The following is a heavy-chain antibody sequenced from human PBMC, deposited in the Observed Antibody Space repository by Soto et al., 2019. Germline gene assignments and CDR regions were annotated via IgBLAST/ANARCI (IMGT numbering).Heavy chain of an antibody. CDR1: GGSIRSSCYY. Sequence: SLTPPLNRTVVGGSIRSSCYYRGMNRPPPGEGLEWIGSIYYSGSTYYNPSLKSRVTISVDTSKNQFSLKLSSVTAADTAVYYCARRDSYGNYYYYYGMDVWGQGTTVTVSS. CDR2: IYYSGST. D-gene: IGHD5-18*01. V-gene: IGHV4-39*01. CDR3: ARRDSYGNYYYYYGMDV. J-gene: IGHJ6*02.